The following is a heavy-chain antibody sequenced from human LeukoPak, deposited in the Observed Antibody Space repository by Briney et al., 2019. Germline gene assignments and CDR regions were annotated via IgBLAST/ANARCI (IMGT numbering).Heavy chain of an antibody. CDR3: ARARGVSAGYYMDV. Sequence: GGTLRLSCEASGFTFTNYGMAWVRQAPGKGLEYVSAISSNGGSTYYANSVKGRFTISRDNSKNTLYLQMGSLRAEDMAVYYCARARGVSAGYYMDVWGKGTTVTISS. CDR1: GFTFTNYG. V-gene: IGHV3-64*01. CDR2: ISSNGGST. D-gene: IGHD5/OR15-5a*01. J-gene: IGHJ6*03.